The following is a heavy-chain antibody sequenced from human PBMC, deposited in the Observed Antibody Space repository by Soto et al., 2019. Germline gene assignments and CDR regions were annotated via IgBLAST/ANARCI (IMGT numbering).Heavy chain of an antibody. D-gene: IGHD5-18*01. Sequence: QVQLQESGPGLVKPSQTLSLACSVSGASISRGGYFWSWIRQLPGKGLEWIGYIHYSGSTYYNPSLKSRVVMSMDTSKNDFSLKLNSVTAADTAVFYCARGFVETAMAFDYWGQGALVTVSS. CDR3: ARGFVETAMAFDY. CDR1: GASISRGGYF. V-gene: IGHV4-31*03. CDR2: IHYSGST. J-gene: IGHJ4*02.